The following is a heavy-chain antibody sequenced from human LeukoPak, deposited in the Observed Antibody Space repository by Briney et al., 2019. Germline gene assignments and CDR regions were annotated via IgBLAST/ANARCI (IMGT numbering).Heavy chain of an antibody. D-gene: IGHD3-22*01. V-gene: IGHV5-51*01. CDR2: IYPGDSES. CDR1: GYTFTSYR. CDR3: VRTVDNSGFYSDYFYAMDV. J-gene: IGHJ6*02. Sequence: GESLKISCRAAGYTFTSYRVAWVCQMPGKGLEWMGIIYPGDSESIYSPSFQGQVTISAAKSISTAYLEWSSLKASDTAMYYCVRTVDNSGFYSDYFYAMDVWGQGTLVTVSS.